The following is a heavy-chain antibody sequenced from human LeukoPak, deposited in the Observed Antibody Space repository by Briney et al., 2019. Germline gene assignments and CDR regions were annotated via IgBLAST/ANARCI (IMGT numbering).Heavy chain of an antibody. CDR3: AKGADILTGYYYYGMDV. CDR2: ISGSGGST. D-gene: IGHD3-9*01. Sequence: PGVSLRLSCATSGFTFTDYYMSWIRQAPGKGLEWVSAISGSGGSTYYADSVKGRFTISRDNSKNTLYLQMNSLRAEDTAVYYCAKGADILTGYYYYGMDVWGQGTTVTVSS. V-gene: IGHV3-23*01. CDR1: GFTFTDYY. J-gene: IGHJ6*02.